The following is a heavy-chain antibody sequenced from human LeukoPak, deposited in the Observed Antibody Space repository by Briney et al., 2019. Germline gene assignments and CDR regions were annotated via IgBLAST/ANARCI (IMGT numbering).Heavy chain of an antibody. D-gene: IGHD2-21*01. CDR1: GFTFSNYT. V-gene: IGHV3-21*01. Sequence: GGSLRLSCAASGFTFSNYTMNWVRQAPGKGLEWVSSISGVSSYIYYADSVKGRFTISRDNAKNSLYLQMNSLRAEDTAVYFCARGPRYCGGDCYDYWGQGTLVTVSS. CDR3: ARGPRYCGGDCYDY. J-gene: IGHJ4*02. CDR2: ISGVSSYI.